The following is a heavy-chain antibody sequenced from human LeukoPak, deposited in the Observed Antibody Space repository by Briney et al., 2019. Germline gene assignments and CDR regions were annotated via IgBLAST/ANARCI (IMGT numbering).Heavy chain of an antibody. V-gene: IGHV3-30*14. Sequence: GSLRLSCAASGFTFSSYVMHWVRQAPGKGLEWVAVISYDGSNKYYADSVKGRFTISRDNSKNTLYLQMNSLRAEDTAVYYCAKGDAGGMVRGVIVYYYYGMDVWGQGTTVTVSS. CDR1: GFTFSSYV. CDR2: ISYDGSNK. CDR3: AKGDAGGMVRGVIVYYYYGMDV. D-gene: IGHD3-10*01. J-gene: IGHJ6*02.